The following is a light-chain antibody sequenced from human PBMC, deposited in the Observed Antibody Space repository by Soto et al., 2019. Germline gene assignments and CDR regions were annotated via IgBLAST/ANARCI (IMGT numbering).Light chain of an antibody. CDR3: QHYNTWPWT. J-gene: IGKJ1*01. Sequence: EVVMTQSPATLSVSPGQRVTLSCRASHSVSSSLAWYQQKPGQATRLLISGASTRAAGVPARFSGSGSGTDFTLTISSLQSEDFAVYYCQHYNTWPWTFGQGTKVEIK. CDR1: HSVSSS. V-gene: IGKV3-15*01. CDR2: GAS.